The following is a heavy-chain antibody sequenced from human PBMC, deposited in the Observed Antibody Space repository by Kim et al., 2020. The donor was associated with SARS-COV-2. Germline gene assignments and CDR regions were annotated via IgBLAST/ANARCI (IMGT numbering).Heavy chain of an antibody. CDR1: GFTFSSYA. CDR2: ISGSGGST. D-gene: IGHD3-10*01. J-gene: IGHJ6*02. V-gene: IGHV3-23*01. Sequence: GGSLRLSCAASGFTFSSYAMSWVRQAPGKGLEWVSAISGSGGSTYYADSVKGRFTISRDNSKNTLYLQMNSLRAEDTAVYYCAKDQGFGGFEDYYYGMDVWGQGTTVTVSS. CDR3: AKDQGFGGFEDYYYGMDV.